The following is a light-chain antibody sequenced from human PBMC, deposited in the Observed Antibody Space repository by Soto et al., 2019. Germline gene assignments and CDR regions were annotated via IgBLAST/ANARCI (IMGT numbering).Light chain of an antibody. Sequence: QSVLTQPASVSGSPGQSITISCTGTSSDVGANIFVSWYQQHPGKAPKLMIYAVSSRPSGVSQRFSGSKSGNTASLTISGLQAEDEADYYCSSFTTNSTYVFGTGTQLTVL. V-gene: IGLV2-14*01. J-gene: IGLJ1*01. CDR1: SSDVGANIF. CDR2: AVS. CDR3: SSFTTNSTYV.